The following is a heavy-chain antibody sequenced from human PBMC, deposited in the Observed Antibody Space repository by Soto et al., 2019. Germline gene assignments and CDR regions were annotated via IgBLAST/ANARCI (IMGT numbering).Heavy chain of an antibody. CDR1: GGSISGSY. D-gene: IGHD2-15*01. V-gene: IGHV4-59*01. CDR3: ARSVAVRGAHIDX. J-gene: IGHJ4*02. CDR2: VYYTGSK. Sequence: PAETLSLTCSVSGGSISGSYWSWIRQSPGKGLEWLGYVYYTGSKNYSHSLRSRVSISVETSKNEFSLRLSSVTAADTAVYFCARSVAVRGAHIDXWGQVTQVTASX.